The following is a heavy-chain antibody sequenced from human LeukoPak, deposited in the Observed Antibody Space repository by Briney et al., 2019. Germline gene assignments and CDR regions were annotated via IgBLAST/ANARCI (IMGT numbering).Heavy chain of an antibody. Sequence: PGGSLRHSCVASGFTFTNYGMSWVRQAPGKGLEWLSGISMTGGSTYYPDSVKGRFTISRDNSKNTLYLQMNSLRAEDSAVYYCARDPRIQGYPYGTVLDYWGQGTRFTVSA. D-gene: IGHD3-10*01. CDR2: ISMTGGST. V-gene: IGHV3-23*01. J-gene: IGHJ4*02. CDR1: GFTFTNYG. CDR3: ARDPRIQGYPYGTVLDY.